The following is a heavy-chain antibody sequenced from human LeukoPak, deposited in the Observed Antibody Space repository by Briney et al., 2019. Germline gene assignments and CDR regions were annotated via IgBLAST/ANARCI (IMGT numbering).Heavy chain of an antibody. D-gene: IGHD2/OR15-2a*01. CDR2: INSDGSWT. J-gene: IGHJ4*02. CDR1: GNYW. Sequence: GGSLRLSCAASGNYWMHWVRQAPGKGLVWVSHINSDGSWTSYADSVKGRFTISKDNAKNTVYLQMNNLRAEDTAAYYCVSFYEAYWGRGTLVTVSS. V-gene: IGHV3-74*01. CDR3: VSFYEAY.